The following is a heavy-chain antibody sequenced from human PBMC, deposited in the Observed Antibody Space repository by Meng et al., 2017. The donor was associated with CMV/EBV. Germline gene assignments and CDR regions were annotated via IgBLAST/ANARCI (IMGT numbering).Heavy chain of an antibody. CDR1: GGSFSSYY. CDR2: INHSGSA. J-gene: IGHJ5*02. CDR3: ARGRGNDFWSGYSTTEFDP. Sequence: SETLSLTCAVYGGSFSSYYWSWIRQPPGKGLEWIGEINHSGSANYNPSLKSRVSISVDTSKNQFSLKLSSVTAADTAVYYCARGRGNDFWSGYSTTEFDPWGQETLVTVSS. D-gene: IGHD3-3*01. V-gene: IGHV4-34*01.